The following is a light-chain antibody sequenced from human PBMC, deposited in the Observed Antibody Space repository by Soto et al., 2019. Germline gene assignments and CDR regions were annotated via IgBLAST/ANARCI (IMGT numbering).Light chain of an antibody. CDR3: QQYEKWPPSIT. Sequence: DIVFTQSPATLSLSRGERATLSCRASQSVASYLNWYQQKRGQAPRLLIYDASSRATGIPATFSGGGSGTEFTLPISSLQSVDFAVYAGQQYEKWPPSITFGQGTRVDIK. CDR2: DAS. V-gene: IGKV3-11*01. J-gene: IGKJ5*01. CDR1: QSVASY.